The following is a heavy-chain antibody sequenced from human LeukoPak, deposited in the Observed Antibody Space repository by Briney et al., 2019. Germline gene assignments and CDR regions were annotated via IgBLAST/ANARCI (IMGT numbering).Heavy chain of an antibody. CDR1: GGSFSGYY. CDR2: INHSGST. D-gene: IGHD5-24*01. J-gene: IGHJ4*02. V-gene: IGHV4-34*01. Sequence: PSETLSHTCAVYGGSFSGYYWSWIRQPPGKGLEWIGEINHSGSTNYNPSLKSRVTISVDTSKNQFSLKLSSVTAADTAVYYCAAGGYNPGTPDYWGRGTLVTVSS. CDR3: AAGGYNPGTPDY.